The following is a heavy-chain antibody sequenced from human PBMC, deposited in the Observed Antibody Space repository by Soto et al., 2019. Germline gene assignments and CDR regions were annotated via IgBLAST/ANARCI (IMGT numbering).Heavy chain of an antibody. D-gene: IGHD1-26*01. CDR3: ARSGSYYAFDI. CDR1: GGSISSYY. Sequence: LSLTCTVSGGSISSYYWSWIRQPPGKGLEWIGYIYYSGSTNYNPSLKSRVTISVDTSKNQFSLKLSSVTAADTAVYYCARSGSYYAFDIWGQGTMVTVSS. V-gene: IGHV4-59*01. J-gene: IGHJ3*02. CDR2: IYYSGST.